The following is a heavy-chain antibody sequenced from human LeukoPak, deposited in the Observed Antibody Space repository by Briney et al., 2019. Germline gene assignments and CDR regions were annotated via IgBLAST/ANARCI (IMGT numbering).Heavy chain of an antibody. D-gene: IGHD5-18*01. CDR3: AKPNVDTATYYFDY. Sequence: SETLSLTCAVSGYSISSGYYWGWIRQPPGKGLEWIGSIYYSVSTYYNPSLKSRVTISVDTSKNQFSLKLSSVTAADTAVYYCAKPNVDTATYYFDYWGQGTLVTVSS. CDR2: IYYSVST. CDR1: GYSISSGYY. V-gene: IGHV4-38-2*01. J-gene: IGHJ4*02.